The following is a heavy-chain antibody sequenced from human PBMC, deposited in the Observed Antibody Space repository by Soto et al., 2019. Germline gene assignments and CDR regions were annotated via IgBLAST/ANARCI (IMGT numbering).Heavy chain of an antibody. V-gene: IGHV3-23*01. Sequence: PXGSLILYCAASGFTCNNYSVSLVLQAPGKGLEWVSAISGNGISTYYADSVRGRFTISRDNSENTLFLQMNRLRADDTAVYYCTRDEISMVRGTDNWFDPRGQGTLVTVSS. CDR2: ISGNGIST. CDR3: TRDEISMVRGTDNWFDP. J-gene: IGHJ5*02. D-gene: IGHD3-10*01. CDR1: GFTCNNYS.